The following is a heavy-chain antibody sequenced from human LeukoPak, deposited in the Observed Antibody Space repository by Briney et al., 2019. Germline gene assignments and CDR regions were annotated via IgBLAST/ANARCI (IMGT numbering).Heavy chain of an antibody. CDR3: ARFVYYYDSSGYPPIYYYGMDV. CDR2: IYYSGST. D-gene: IGHD3-22*01. Sequence: PSETLSLTCTVSGGSISSYYWSWIRQPPGKGLEWIGYIYYSGSTNYNPSLKSRVTISVDTSKNQFSLKLSSVTAADTAVYYCARFVYYYDSSGYPPIYYYGMDVWGQGTTVTVSS. J-gene: IGHJ6*02. V-gene: IGHV4-59*08. CDR1: GGSISSYY.